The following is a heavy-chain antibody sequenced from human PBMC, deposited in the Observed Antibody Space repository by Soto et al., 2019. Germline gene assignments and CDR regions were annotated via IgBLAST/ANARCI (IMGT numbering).Heavy chain of an antibody. CDR2: LIPLFGTT. CDR1: GGTFSGHA. CDR3: ARGPNWGYRFDS. Sequence: QEQLVQSGAEVKKPGSSVKVSCEASGGTFSGHAISWVRQAPGQGPEWMGGLIPLFGTTQHAQRFQGRLTITADKSTTTAYMELTSLRFEDTAIYYCARGPNWGYRFDSSGQGTLVIVSS. D-gene: IGHD7-27*01. V-gene: IGHV1-69*06. J-gene: IGHJ4*02.